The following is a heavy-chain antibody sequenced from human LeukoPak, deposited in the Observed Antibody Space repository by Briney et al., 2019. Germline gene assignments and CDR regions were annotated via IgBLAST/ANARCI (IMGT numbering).Heavy chain of an antibody. CDR1: GFTFSSYW. V-gene: IGHV3-7*01. Sequence: GGSLRLSCAASGFTFSSYWMSWVRQAPGKGLEWVANIKQDGSEKYYVDSVKGRFTISRDNAKNSLYLQMNSLRAEDTAVYYCARMASSAYYYMDVWGKGTTVTVSS. CDR2: IKQDGSEK. CDR3: ARMASSAYYYMDV. J-gene: IGHJ6*03. D-gene: IGHD2-2*01.